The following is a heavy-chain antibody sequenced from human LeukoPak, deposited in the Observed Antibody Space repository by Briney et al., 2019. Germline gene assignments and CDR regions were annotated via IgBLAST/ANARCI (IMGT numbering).Heavy chain of an antibody. Sequence: SQTLSLTCTVSGGSISSYYWSWIRQPAGKGLEWIGRICTSGSTNYNPSLKSRVTMSVDTSKNQFSLKLSSVTAADTAVYYCARDKGVRGVISYYYYMDVWGKGTTVTVSS. CDR2: ICTSGST. CDR3: ARDKGVRGVISYYYYMDV. J-gene: IGHJ6*03. CDR1: GGSISSYY. V-gene: IGHV4-4*07. D-gene: IGHD3-10*01.